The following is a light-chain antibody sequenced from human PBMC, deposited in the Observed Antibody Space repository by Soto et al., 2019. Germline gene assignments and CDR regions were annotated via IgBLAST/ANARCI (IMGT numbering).Light chain of an antibody. CDR3: QSYDSSLSGVV. CDR1: SSNIGAGYD. V-gene: IGLV1-40*01. Sequence: QSVLTQPPSVSGAPGQRVTISCTGSSSNIGAGYDVHWYQQLPGTAPKLLIHGNSNRPSGVPDRFSGSKSGTSASLAITGLQAEDEADYYCQSYDSSLSGVVFGTGTKVTVL. CDR2: GNS. J-gene: IGLJ1*01.